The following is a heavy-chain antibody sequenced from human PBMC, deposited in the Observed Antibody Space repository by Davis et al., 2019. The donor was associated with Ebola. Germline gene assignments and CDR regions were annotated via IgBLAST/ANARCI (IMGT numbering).Heavy chain of an antibody. CDR3: AREEGYCSGGSCYSGYFDY. V-gene: IGHV4-59*12. Sequence: MPSETLSLTCTVSGGSISSYYWSWIRQSPGKGLEWIGYIYYSGSTNYNPSLMSRVTMSQDTSKNQFSLKLSSVTAADTAVYYCAREEGYCSGGSCYSGYFDYWGQGTLVTVSS. D-gene: IGHD2-15*01. J-gene: IGHJ4*02. CDR1: GGSISSYY. CDR2: IYYSGST.